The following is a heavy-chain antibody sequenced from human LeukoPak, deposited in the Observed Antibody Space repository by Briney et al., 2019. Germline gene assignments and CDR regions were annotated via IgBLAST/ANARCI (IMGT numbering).Heavy chain of an antibody. CDR2: IIPILGIA. Sequence: SVKVSCKASGGTFSSYAISWVRQAPGQGLEWMGRIIPILGIANYAQKFQGRVTITADKSTSTAYMELSSLRSEDTAVYYCARDSRGYSYANYWGQGTLVTVSS. J-gene: IGHJ4*02. CDR1: GGTFSSYA. D-gene: IGHD5-18*01. V-gene: IGHV1-69*04. CDR3: ARDSRGYSYANY.